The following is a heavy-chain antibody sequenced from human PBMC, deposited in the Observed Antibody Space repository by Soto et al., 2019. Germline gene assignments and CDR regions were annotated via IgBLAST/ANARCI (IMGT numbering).Heavy chain of an antibody. V-gene: IGHV4-39*02. J-gene: IGHJ6*02. Sequence: QVQLQESGPGLVKPSETLSLTCNVSGDSISSSNNYWGWIRQPPGKGLEWIGSFYYSGSTYYNPSLKSRVTISEDTAKNRFSLKLRSVTAADTAVYYCARISWVDYLAMDVWGQGTTVTVSS. D-gene: IGHD6-13*01. CDR3: ARISWVDYLAMDV. CDR2: FYYSGST. CDR1: GDSISSSNNY.